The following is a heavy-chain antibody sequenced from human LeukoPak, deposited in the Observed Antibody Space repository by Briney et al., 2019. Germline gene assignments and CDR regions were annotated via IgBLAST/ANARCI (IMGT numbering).Heavy chain of an antibody. CDR3: ARGTLRPRSSSLSKYYYYMDV. J-gene: IGHJ6*03. CDR1: AYTFTDYF. Sequence: GASMKVSCKASAYTFTDYFIHWVRQAPGQGLQWMGWLNPSSGATNYARRFHGRVTITRNTSISTAYMELSSLRSEDTAVYYCARGTLRPRSSSLSKYYYYMDVWGKGTTVTVSS. V-gene: IGHV1-2*02. CDR2: LNPSSGAT. D-gene: IGHD6-13*01.